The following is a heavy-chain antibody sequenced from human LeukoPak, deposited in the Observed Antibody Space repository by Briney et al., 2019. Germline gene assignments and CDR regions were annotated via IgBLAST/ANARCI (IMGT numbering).Heavy chain of an antibody. V-gene: IGHV3-48*03. J-gene: IGHJ6*02. D-gene: IGHD2-15*01. CDR3: AREGRYCSGGSCYSYYYYYGMDV. CDR1: GFTFSSYE. Sequence: PGGSLRLSCAASGFTFSSYEMNWVRQAPGKGLEWVSYISSSGSTIYYADSVKGRFTISRDNAKNSLYLQMNSLRAEDTAVYYCAREGRYCSGGSCYSYYYYYGMDVWGQGTTVTVSS. CDR2: ISSSGSTI.